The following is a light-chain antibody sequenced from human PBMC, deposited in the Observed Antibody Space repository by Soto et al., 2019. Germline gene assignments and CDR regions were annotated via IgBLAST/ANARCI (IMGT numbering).Light chain of an antibody. Sequence: EIVLTQSPATLSLSPGERATLSCRASQSVSSYLAWYQQKPGQAPRLLIYDASNRATGIPARFSGSGSGTDFTLTISSLEPEDFAVYYRQQRSNWPPWPFGQGTKVEIK. J-gene: IGKJ1*01. CDR2: DAS. V-gene: IGKV3-11*01. CDR3: QQRSNWPPWP. CDR1: QSVSSY.